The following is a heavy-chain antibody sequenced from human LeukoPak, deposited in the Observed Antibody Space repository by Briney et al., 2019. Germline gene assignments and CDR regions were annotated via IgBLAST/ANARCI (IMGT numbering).Heavy chain of an antibody. J-gene: IGHJ4*01. CDR2: ISGNGGAT. CDR1: GFTFSDYE. CDR3: GRDYNGTWPMAIDN. V-gene: IGHV3-64*02. D-gene: IGHD2-8*01. Sequence: GGSLRLSCAASGFTFSDYEMNWVRQAPGKGLQYVSSISGNGGATYYVDSVRGRFTISRDNSKSTLYLQMGSLRVEDMGVYYCGRDYNGTWPMAIDNWGQEPWSPSP.